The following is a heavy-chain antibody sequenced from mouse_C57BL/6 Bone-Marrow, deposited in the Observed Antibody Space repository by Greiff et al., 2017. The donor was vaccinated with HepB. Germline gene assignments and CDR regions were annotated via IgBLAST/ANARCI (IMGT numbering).Heavy chain of an antibody. CDR3: AREGLRGHAMDY. V-gene: IGHV5-4*01. CDR2: ISDGGSYT. Sequence: DVMLVESGGGLVKPGGSLKLSCAASGFTFSSYAMSWVRQTPEKRLEWVATISDGGSYTYYPDNVKGRFTISRDNAKNNLYLQMSHLKSEDTAMYYCAREGLRGHAMDYWGQGTSVTVSS. D-gene: IGHD1-1*01. J-gene: IGHJ4*01. CDR1: GFTFSSYA.